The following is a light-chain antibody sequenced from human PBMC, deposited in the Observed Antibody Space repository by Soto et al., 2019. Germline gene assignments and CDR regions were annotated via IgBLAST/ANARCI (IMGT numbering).Light chain of an antibody. V-gene: IGLV2-8*01. CDR2: EVS. Sequence: QSALTQPASVFGSAGQSITFSCTGTSSDVGGYNFVSCSQKHTGKAAQTISSEVSRRPSGVPERFSGSKSGNTASPNVSGLQGEGEGYLFCSSNAGSNNFVFGTGTKVTVL. J-gene: IGLJ1*01. CDR1: SSDVGGYNF. CDR3: SSNAGSNNFV.